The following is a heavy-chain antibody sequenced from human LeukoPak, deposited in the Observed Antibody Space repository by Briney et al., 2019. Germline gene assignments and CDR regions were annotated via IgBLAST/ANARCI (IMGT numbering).Heavy chain of an antibody. CDR2: ISGSGGST. J-gene: IGHJ4*02. Sequence: GGSLRLSCAASGFTFSSYAMSWVRQAPGKGLEWVSAISGSGGSTYYADSVKGRFTISRDNSKNTLYLQMNSLRAEDTAVYYCARGPGYYDSSGYFLASDYWGQGTLVTVSS. CDR3: ARGPGYYDSSGYFLASDY. CDR1: GFTFSSYA. V-gene: IGHV3-23*01. D-gene: IGHD3-22*01.